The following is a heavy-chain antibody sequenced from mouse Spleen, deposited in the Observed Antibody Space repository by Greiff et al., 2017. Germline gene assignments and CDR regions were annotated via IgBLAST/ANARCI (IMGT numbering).Heavy chain of an antibody. CDR2: LWWDDDN. Sequence: QVTLKESGPGILQPSQSLSLTCSSSGFSLSTYGMGVGWHRQPSGKGLEWLAHLWWDDDNYYNPALKSRLTISKDTSKTQVVLKVAKVDTADTATYYGVRIGRSSRLGATYFDYWGQGTTLTVSS. CDR1: GFSLSTYGMG. V-gene: IGHV8-8*01. J-gene: IGHJ2*01. CDR3: VRIGRSSRLGATYFDY. D-gene: IGHD1-1*01.